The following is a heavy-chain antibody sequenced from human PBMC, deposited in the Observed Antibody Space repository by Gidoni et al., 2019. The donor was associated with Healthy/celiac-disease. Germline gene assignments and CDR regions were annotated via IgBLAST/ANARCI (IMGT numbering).Heavy chain of an antibody. CDR2: INAGNGNT. Sequence: QVQLVQSGAEVKKPGAAVKVSCQASGYTFTSYAMHWVRQAPGQRLEWMGWINAGNGNTKYSQKFQGRVTITRDTSASTAYMELSSLRSEDTAVYYCARGEKLRFYNWFDPWGQGTLVTVSS. CDR1: GYTFTSYA. D-gene: IGHD3-3*01. V-gene: IGHV1-3*01. J-gene: IGHJ5*02. CDR3: ARGEKLRFYNWFDP.